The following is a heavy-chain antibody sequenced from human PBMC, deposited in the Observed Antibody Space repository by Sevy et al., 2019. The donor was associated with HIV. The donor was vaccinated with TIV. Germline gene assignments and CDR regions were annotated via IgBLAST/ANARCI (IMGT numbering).Heavy chain of an antibody. Sequence: SVKVSCKASGYTFSGYYTHWVRQAPGQGLEWMGWINPNSGGTNYAQKFQGRVTMTRDTSISTAYMEMSRLRSDDTAVYYCAREYSGFPDDAFDIWGQGTMVTVSS. D-gene: IGHD1-26*01. V-gene: IGHV1-2*02. J-gene: IGHJ3*02. CDR2: INPNSGGT. CDR1: GYTFSGYY. CDR3: AREYSGFPDDAFDI.